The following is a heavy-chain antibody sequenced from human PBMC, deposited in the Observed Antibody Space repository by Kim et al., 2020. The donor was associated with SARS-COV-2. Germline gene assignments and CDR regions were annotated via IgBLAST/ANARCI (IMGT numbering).Heavy chain of an antibody. CDR3: ARDRYCSSTSCPTVTKHIYYYYYMAV. CDR2: IKQDGSEK. J-gene: IGHJ6*03. CDR1: GFTFSSYW. V-gene: IGHV3-7*01. D-gene: IGHD2-2*01. Sequence: GGSLRLSCAASGFTFSSYWMSWVRQAPGKGLEWVANIKQDGSEKYYVDSVKGRFSISRDNAKNSLYLQMNSLRAEDTAVYYCARDRYCSSTSCPTVTKHIYYYYYMAVWGTGTTVTVSS.